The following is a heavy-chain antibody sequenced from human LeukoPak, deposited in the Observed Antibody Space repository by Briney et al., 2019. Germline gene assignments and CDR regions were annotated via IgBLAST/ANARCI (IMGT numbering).Heavy chain of an antibody. CDR1: GYTLTDLS. D-gene: IGHD3-22*01. V-gene: IGHV1-24*01. CDR3: ATVDYYDSSGFHN. J-gene: IGHJ4*02. Sequence: ASVKFSCKVFGYTLTDLSLHWVRQAPGKGLEWRGGFNPEDGVTINAHPFKGSVPSPENTSTDTAYMELSSLRSEDTAVYYCATVDYYDSSGFHNWGQGTLVTVSS. CDR2: FNPEDGVT.